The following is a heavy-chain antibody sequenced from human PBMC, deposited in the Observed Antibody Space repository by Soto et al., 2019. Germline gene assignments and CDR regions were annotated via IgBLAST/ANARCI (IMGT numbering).Heavy chain of an antibody. D-gene: IGHD3-22*01. V-gene: IGHV3-53*01. Sequence: GGSLRLSCAASGFTVSSNYMSWVRQAPGKGLEWVSVTYSGGSTYYADSVKGRFTISRDNSKNTLYLQMNSLRVEDTAVCYCARAVIEGYYDSSPYYFDYWGQGTLVTVSS. J-gene: IGHJ4*02. CDR2: TYSGGST. CDR1: GFTVSSNY. CDR3: ARAVIEGYYDSSPYYFDY.